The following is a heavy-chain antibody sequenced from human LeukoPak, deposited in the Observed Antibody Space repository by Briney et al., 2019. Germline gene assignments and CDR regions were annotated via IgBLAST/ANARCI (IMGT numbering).Heavy chain of an antibody. J-gene: IGHJ5*02. CDR2: IYTSGST. CDR1: GGSISSYY. Sequence: SETLSLTCTVSGGSISSYYWSWIRQPAGKGLEWIGRIYTSGSTNYNPSLKSRVTMSVDTSKNQFSLKLSSVTAADTAVYYCARDLYYYDSSGWFDPWGQGTLVTVSS. V-gene: IGHV4-4*07. CDR3: ARDLYYYDSSGWFDP. D-gene: IGHD3-22*01.